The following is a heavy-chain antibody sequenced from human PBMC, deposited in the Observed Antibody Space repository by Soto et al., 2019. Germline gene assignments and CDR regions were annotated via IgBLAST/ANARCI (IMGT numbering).Heavy chain of an antibody. CDR1: GYDFTTYG. D-gene: IGHD3-10*01. CDR2: ISAHNGNT. Sequence: QIHLVQSGPEVKKPGASVKVSCKGSGYDFTTYGMTWVRQAPGQGLEWMAWISAHNGNTEYAKKLQGKSTVSRDTSTSTAYMELRGLRSDDTAVYYCARGRYGAYWGQGALVTVSS. V-gene: IGHV1-18*01. J-gene: IGHJ4*02. CDR3: ARGRYGAY.